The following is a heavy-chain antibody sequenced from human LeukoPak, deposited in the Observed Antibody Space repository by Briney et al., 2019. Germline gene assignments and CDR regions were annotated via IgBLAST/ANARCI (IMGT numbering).Heavy chain of an antibody. V-gene: IGHV1-24*01. J-gene: IGHJ4*02. D-gene: IGHD3-22*01. CDR1: GYTLTELS. CDR3: ATDVRYYDSSGFDY. Sequence: GASVKVSCKVSGYTLTELSMHWVRQAPGKGLEWMGGFDPEDGETIYAQKFQGRVTMTEDTSTDTAYMELSSLRSEDTAVYYCATDVRYYDSSGFDYGGQGTLVTVSS. CDR2: FDPEDGET.